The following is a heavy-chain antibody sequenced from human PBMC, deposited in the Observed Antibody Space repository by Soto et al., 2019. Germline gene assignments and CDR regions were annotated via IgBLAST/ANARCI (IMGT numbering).Heavy chain of an antibody. D-gene: IGHD3-16*01. CDR3: ARYTLTMSNYGLDV. CDR2: IFSNDEK. J-gene: IGHJ6*02. Sequence: QVTLKESGPVLVKPTETLTLTCTVSGFSLNYVRMGVSWIRQPPGKALEWLAHIFSNDEKYYNTSLKSRLTISEDASKSQVVLTLTNMDPVDTGTYYCARYTLTMSNYGLDVWGQGTTVTVSS. V-gene: IGHV2-26*01. CDR1: GFSLNYVRMG.